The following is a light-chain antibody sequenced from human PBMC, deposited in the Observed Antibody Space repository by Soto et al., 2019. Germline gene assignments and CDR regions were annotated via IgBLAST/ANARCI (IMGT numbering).Light chain of an antibody. CDR1: SSDIGGYNH. J-gene: IGLJ1*01. CDR3: SSFSRSSTCYV. Sequence: QSVLTQPASVSGSPGQSITISCTGTSSDIGGYNHVSWYQQHPGKAPKLIIYEVSARPSGVSNHFSGSNSGNTASLTISGLQADDEADYYCSSFSRSSTCYVVGTGTKVTVL. V-gene: IGLV2-23*02. CDR2: EVS.